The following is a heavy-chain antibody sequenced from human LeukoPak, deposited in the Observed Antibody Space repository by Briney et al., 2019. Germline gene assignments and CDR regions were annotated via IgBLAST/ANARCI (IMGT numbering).Heavy chain of an antibody. J-gene: IGHJ3*02. D-gene: IGHD6-6*01. CDR2: LNNDGSST. Sequence: GGSLRLSCAASGFTFDDYTMHWVRQAPGKGLVWVSRLNNDGSSTTYADSVKGRFTISRDNAKNTLYLQMNSLRAEDTAVYYCARRSAARDAFDIWGQGTMVTVSS. V-gene: IGHV3-74*01. CDR3: ARRSAARDAFDI. CDR1: GFTFDDYT.